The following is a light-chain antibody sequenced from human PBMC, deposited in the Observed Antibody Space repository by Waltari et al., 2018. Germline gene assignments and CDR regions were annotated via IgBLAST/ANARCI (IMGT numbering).Light chain of an antibody. CDR3: LQYGNSPWA. CDR1: QSISSW. CDR2: KAS. J-gene: IGKJ1*01. V-gene: IGKV1-5*01. Sequence: DIQMTQSPSSLSASVGDTVTITCRASQSISSWLDWYQQKPGKAPNLLIYKASNLESGVPSRFSGSGSGTEFTLTISSLQPEDFATYYCLQYGNSPWAFGQGTKVEIK.